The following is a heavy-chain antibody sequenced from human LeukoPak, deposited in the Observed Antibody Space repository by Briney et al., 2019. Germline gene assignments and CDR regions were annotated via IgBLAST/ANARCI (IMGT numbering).Heavy chain of an antibody. Sequence: ASVKVSCKASGYTFTGYYMHWVRQAPGQGLEWMGWMNPNSGNTGYAQKFQGRVTMTRNTSISTAYMELSSLRSEDTAVYYCARGLTTYYDSSGYHYYYYGMDVWGQGTTVTVSS. CDR2: MNPNSGNT. J-gene: IGHJ6*02. V-gene: IGHV1-8*02. CDR3: ARGLTTYYDSSGYHYYYYGMDV. D-gene: IGHD3-22*01. CDR1: GYTFTGYY.